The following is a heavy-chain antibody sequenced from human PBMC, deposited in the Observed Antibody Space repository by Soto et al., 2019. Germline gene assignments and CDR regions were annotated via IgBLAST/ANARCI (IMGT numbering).Heavy chain of an antibody. CDR2: ISGSGGST. CDR1: GFTFSSYA. J-gene: IGHJ4*02. CDR3: AKDGHYDFWSGYQISVTYYFDY. D-gene: IGHD3-3*01. V-gene: IGHV3-23*01. Sequence: EVQLLESGGGLVQPGGSLRLSCAASGFTFSSYAMSWVRQAPGKGLEWVSAISGSGGSTYYADSVKGRFTISRDNSKNTLYLQMNSLRAEDTVVYYCAKDGHYDFWSGYQISVTYYFDYWGQGTLVTVSS.